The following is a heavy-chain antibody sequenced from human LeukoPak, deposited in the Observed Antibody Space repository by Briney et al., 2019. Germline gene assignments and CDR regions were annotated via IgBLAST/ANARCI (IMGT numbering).Heavy chain of an antibody. CDR3: ATEQLVGSD. CDR2: FDPEKGET. CDR1: GYTLTELS. J-gene: IGHJ4*02. V-gene: IGHV1-24*01. Sequence: GASVKVSCKVSGYTLTELSMHWVRQAPGKGFEWMGRFDPEKGETIYAQKFQGRVTMTRDMSTSTVYMELSSLRSEDTAVYYCATEQLVGSDWGQGTLVTVSS. D-gene: IGHD6-6*01.